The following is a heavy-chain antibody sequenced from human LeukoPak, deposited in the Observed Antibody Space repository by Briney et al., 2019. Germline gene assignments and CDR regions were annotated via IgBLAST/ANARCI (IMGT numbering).Heavy chain of an antibody. CDR2: IIPIFGTA. D-gene: IGHD6-19*01. J-gene: IGHJ4*02. Sequence: GASVKVSCKASGGTFSSYAISWVRQAPGQGVEGMGGIIPIFGTADYAQKFQGRVTITTDESTSTAYMELSSLRSEDTAVYYCARGSDSSGWEFDYWGQGTLVTVSS. CDR1: GGTFSSYA. V-gene: IGHV1-69*05. CDR3: ARGSDSSGWEFDY.